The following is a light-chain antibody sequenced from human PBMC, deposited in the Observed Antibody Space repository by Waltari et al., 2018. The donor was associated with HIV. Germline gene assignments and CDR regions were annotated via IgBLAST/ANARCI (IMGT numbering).Light chain of an antibody. Sequence: DIQMTQSPSTLSASVGYRVTVTCRASQRISSWLAWYQQKPGKAPNLMIYKASSLESGVPSRFSGSGSGTEFTLTISSLQPDDFATYYCQQYNSYPYTFGQGTKLEIK. V-gene: IGKV1-5*03. CDR1: QRISSW. CDR3: QQYNSYPYT. CDR2: KAS. J-gene: IGKJ2*01.